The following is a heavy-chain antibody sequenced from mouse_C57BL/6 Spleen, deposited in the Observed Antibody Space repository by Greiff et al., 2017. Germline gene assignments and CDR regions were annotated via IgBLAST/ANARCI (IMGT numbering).Heavy chain of an antibody. J-gene: IGHJ3*01. D-gene: IGHD2-2*01. CDR1: GYSITSGYY. CDR2: ISYDGSN. CDR3: ATYMVTTSGAY. V-gene: IGHV3-6*01. Sequence: EVQLQESGPGLVKPSQSLSLTCSVTGYSITSGYYWNWIRQFPGNKLEWMGYISYDGSNNYNPSLKNRISITRDTSKNQFFLKLNSVTTEDTATYYCATYMVTTSGAYWGQGTLVTVSA.